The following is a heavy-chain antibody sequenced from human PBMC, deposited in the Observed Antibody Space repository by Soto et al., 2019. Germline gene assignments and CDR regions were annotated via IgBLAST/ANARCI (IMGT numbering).Heavy chain of an antibody. V-gene: IGHV1-18*04. CDR2: ISAYNGNT. J-gene: IGHJ4*02. CDR3: ARADYYDSSGYYFDY. CDR1: GYTSTSYG. D-gene: IGHD3-22*01. Sequence: ASVKVSCKASGYTSTSYGISWVRQAPGQGLEWMGWISAYNGNTNYAQKLQGRVTMTTDTSTSTAYMELRSLRSDDTAVYYCARADYYDSSGYYFDYWGQGTLVTVSS.